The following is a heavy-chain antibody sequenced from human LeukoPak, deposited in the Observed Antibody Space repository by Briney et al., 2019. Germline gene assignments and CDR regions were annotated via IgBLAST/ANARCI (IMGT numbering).Heavy chain of an antibody. CDR1: GGSFSGYY. CDR3: AGGRRYCSSTSCVNWFDP. D-gene: IGHD2-2*01. CDR2: INHSGST. V-gene: IGHV4-34*01. Sequence: SETLSLTCAVYGGSFSGYYWSWIRQPPGKGLEWIGEINHSGSTNYNPSLKSRVTISVDTSKNQFSLKLSSVTAADTAVYYCAGGRRYCSSTSCVNWFDPWGQGTLVTVFS. J-gene: IGHJ5*02.